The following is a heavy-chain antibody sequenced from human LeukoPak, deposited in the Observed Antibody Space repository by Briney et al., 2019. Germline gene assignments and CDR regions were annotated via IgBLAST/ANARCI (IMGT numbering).Heavy chain of an antibody. V-gene: IGHV4-59*01. Sequence: SETLSLTCTVSGGSIRSYYWSWIRQPPGKGLEWIGYIYYSGSTNYNPPRKSRVTISVDTSKNQFSLKLSSVTAADTAVYYCARLDDSSGYYPYYFDYWGQGTLVTVSS. CDR2: IYYSGST. CDR3: ARLDDSSGYYPYYFDY. J-gene: IGHJ4*02. CDR1: GGSIRSYY. D-gene: IGHD3-22*01.